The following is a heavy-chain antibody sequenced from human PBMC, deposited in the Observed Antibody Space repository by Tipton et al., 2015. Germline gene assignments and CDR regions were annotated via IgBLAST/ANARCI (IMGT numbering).Heavy chain of an antibody. CDR3: ARSGGYGWDS. D-gene: IGHD5-12*01. V-gene: IGHV3-7*01. CDR1: GFSFSSHW. Sequence: SLRLSCGASGFSFSSHWMSWVRQAPGKGLEWVANINQDGSEKFYVDSVKGRFTFSRDNADNSLYLQMNSLRADDTAVYYCARSGGYGWDSWGQGTLVTVSS. J-gene: IGHJ4*02. CDR2: INQDGSEK.